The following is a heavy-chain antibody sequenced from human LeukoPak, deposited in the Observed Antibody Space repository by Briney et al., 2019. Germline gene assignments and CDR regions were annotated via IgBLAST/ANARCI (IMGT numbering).Heavy chain of an antibody. V-gene: IGHV4-30-2*01. D-gene: IGHD2-15*01. Sequence: SQTLSLTCAVSGGSLSSGGYSWSWIRQPPGKGLEWIGEINHSGSTNYNPSLKSRVTISVDTSKNQFSLKLSSVTAADTAVYYCARGGPNPSKIGGYCSGGSCYPFDYWGQGTLVTVSS. CDR2: INHSGST. CDR1: GGSLSSGGYS. J-gene: IGHJ4*02. CDR3: ARGGPNPSKIGGYCSGGSCYPFDY.